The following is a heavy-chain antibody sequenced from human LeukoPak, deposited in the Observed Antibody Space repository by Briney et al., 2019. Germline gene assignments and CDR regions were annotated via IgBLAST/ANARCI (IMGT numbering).Heavy chain of an antibody. CDR3: ARRASRSGQSGSYYGAFDI. V-gene: IGHV4-39*01. Sequence: HSETLSLTRTVSGGLIIISSGTYPWGWVRQPPGKGLEWIGSIYYSDITYYNPSLESRVTVSVDTSKNQFFLKLNSLTAADTAVYYCARRASRSGQSGSYYGAFDIWSQGTMFTVSS. CDR1: GGLIIISSGTYP. J-gene: IGHJ3*02. CDR2: IYYSDIT. D-gene: IGHD1-26*01.